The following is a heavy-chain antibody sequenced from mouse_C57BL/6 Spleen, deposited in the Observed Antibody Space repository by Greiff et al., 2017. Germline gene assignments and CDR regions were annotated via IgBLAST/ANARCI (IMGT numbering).Heavy chain of an antibody. CDR2: FDPEDGDT. CDR3: TTRLRLYYFDY. V-gene: IGHV14-1*01. Sequence: EVQLQQSGAELVRPGASVKLSCTASGFNIKDYYMHWVKQRTEQGLEWIGRFDPEDGDTEYAPKFQGKATMTADTSSNTAYLQRSRLTSEDTAVYYCTTRLRLYYFDYWGQGTTLTVSS. J-gene: IGHJ2*01. CDR1: GFNIKDYY. D-gene: IGHD1-1*01.